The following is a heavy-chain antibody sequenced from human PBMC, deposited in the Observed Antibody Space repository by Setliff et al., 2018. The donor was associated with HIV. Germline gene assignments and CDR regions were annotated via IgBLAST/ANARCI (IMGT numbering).Heavy chain of an antibody. J-gene: IGHJ3*02. CDR1: GFTLSHYS. V-gene: IGHV3-48*04. CDR2: IGGRGSTI. Sequence: GGSLRLSCAASGFTLSHYSMNWARQAPGKGLEWVSYIGGRGSTIYYADSVKGRFTISRDSAHNSLYLQMNSLRVDDTAVYYCARDPVATIPRGFDIWGQGTMVTVSS. D-gene: IGHD5-12*01. CDR3: ARDPVATIPRGFDI.